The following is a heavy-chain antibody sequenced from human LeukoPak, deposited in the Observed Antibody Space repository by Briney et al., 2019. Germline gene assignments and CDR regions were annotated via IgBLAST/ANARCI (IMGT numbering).Heavy chain of an antibody. CDR1: GFTFSSYA. J-gene: IGHJ4*02. Sequence: GGSLRLSCAASGFTFSSYATHWVRQAPGKGLEWVAVISYDGSNKYYADSVKGRFTISRDNSKNTLYLQMNSLRAEDTAVYYCAREGAAAGIVGYWSQGTLVTVSS. D-gene: IGHD6-13*01. V-gene: IGHV3-30-3*01. CDR2: ISYDGSNK. CDR3: AREGAAAGIVGY.